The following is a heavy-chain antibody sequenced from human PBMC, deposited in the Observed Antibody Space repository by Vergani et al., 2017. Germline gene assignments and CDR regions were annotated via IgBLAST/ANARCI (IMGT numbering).Heavy chain of an antibody. D-gene: IGHD3-16*02. V-gene: IGHV4-39*07. CDR3: ARASLRALVGYYYYMDV. CDR2: IYHSGGA. CDR1: GGSITSSSYY. J-gene: IGHJ6*03. Sequence: QLHLQESGPGLVKPSETLALTCTVSGGSITSSSYYWGWIRQPPGKGLEWIGNIYHSGGAYYNPSLKGRVTISVDTSKNQFSLCVNSVTAADTAVYFCARASLRALVGYYYYMDVWGKGKTVVVSS.